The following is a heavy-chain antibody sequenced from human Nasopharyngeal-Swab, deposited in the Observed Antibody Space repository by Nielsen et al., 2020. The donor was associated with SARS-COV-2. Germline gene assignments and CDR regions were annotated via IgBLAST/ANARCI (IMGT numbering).Heavy chain of an antibody. J-gene: IGHJ4*02. Sequence: WVRQAPGQGLEWMGWMNPNSGNTGYAQKFQGRVTMTRNTSISTAYMELSSLRSEDTAVYYCARRSPSWYCSSTSCSPEDYWGQGTLVTVSS. CDR2: MNPNSGNT. V-gene: IGHV1-8*01. CDR3: ARRSPSWYCSSTSCSPEDY. D-gene: IGHD2-2*01.